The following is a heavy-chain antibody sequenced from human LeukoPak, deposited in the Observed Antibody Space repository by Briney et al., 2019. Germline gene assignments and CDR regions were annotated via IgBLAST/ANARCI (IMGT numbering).Heavy chain of an antibody. J-gene: IGHJ4*02. CDR1: GGSISSYY. CDR3: ARASVDGGALFDY. Sequence: PSETLSLTCTVSGGSISSYYWSWIRQPPGKGLEWIGYIYYSGSTNYNPSLKSRVTISVDRSKNQFSLKLSSVTAADTAVYYCARASVDGGALFDYWGQGTLVTVSS. CDR2: IYYSGST. D-gene: IGHD3-10*01. V-gene: IGHV4-59*12.